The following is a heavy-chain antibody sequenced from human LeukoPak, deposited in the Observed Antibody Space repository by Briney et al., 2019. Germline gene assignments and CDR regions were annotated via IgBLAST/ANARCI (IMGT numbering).Heavy chain of an antibody. CDR1: GGSISGFH. V-gene: IGHV4-59*08. D-gene: IGHD3-16*01. Sequence: SETLPLTCTVSGGSISGFHWSWIRQPPGKGLEYIGDVFYSGGTNYNSSLKSRLTISVDTSRNQFSLKLTSVTAADTAVYYCARLYAGAYTRLDPWGQGTLVAVSS. CDR2: VFYSGGT. CDR3: ARLYAGAYTRLDP. J-gene: IGHJ5*02.